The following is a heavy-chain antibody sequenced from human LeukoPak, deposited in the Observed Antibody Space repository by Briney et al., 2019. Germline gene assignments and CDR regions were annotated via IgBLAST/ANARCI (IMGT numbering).Heavy chain of an antibody. CDR2: IRYDGSNK. Sequence: PGRSLRLSCAASGFTFSSYGMHWVRQAPGKGLEWVAFIRYDGSNKYYTDSVKGRFTISRDNSKNTLYLQMNSLRAEDAAVYYCAKGRGWEASYYYYYMDVWGKGTTVTISS. CDR1: GFTFSSYG. V-gene: IGHV3-30*02. J-gene: IGHJ6*03. CDR3: AKGRGWEASYYYYYMDV. D-gene: IGHD1-26*01.